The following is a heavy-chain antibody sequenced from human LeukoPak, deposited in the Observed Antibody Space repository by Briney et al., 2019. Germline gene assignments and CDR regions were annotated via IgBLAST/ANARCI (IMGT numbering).Heavy chain of an antibody. CDR3: ATPFAY. CDR2: ISSGSNTI. CDR1: GFTFSTYS. J-gene: IGHJ4*02. Sequence: GGSLRLSCAASGFTFSTYSMNWVRQAPGKGLEWVSYISSGSNTIYYADSVQCRFTLSRDNAKNSLYLQMNSLRAEDTAVYSCATPFAYWGQGTLVTVSS. V-gene: IGHV3-48*01.